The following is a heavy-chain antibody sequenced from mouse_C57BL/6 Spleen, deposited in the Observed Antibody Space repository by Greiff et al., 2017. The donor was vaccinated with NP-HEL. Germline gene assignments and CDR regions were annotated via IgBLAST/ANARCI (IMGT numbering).Heavy chain of an antibody. V-gene: IGHV7-3*01. CDR3: ARSPHYYGSSDGYFDV. D-gene: IGHD1-1*01. CDR1: GFTFTDYY. Sequence: EVKLVESGGGLVQPGGSLSLSCAASGFTFTDYYMSWVRQPPGKALEWLGFLRNKANGYTTEYSASVKGRFTISRDTSQTFLSLQRNALIAEDSATYYCARSPHYYGSSDGYFDVWGTGTTGTVSS. J-gene: IGHJ1*03. CDR2: LRNKANGYTT.